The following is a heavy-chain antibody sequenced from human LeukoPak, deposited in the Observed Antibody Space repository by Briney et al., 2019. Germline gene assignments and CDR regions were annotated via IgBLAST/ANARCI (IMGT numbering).Heavy chain of an antibody. Sequence: SETLSLTCTVSGYSISSGYYWGWIRQPPGKGLEWIGSIYHSGSTYYNPSLKSRVTMSLDKSKNQFSLNLNSVTAADTAVYYCARHGGYNQDYWGQGTLVTVSS. CDR1: GYSISSGYY. CDR3: ARHGGYNQDY. J-gene: IGHJ4*02. V-gene: IGHV4-38-2*02. D-gene: IGHD4-23*01. CDR2: IYHSGST.